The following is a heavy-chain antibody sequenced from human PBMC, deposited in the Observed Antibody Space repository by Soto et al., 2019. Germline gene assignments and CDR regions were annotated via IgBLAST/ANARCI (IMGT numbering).Heavy chain of an antibody. Sequence: ASVKVSCKTSGFVFTSSAVQGVRQARGQRLEWIGWLVVGSGNTHYAQHFQERVTLTRDMSTGTAYMELSSLRSEDTAVYYCAAVPVLRFLKWLPAYFDYWGQGTLVTVSS. V-gene: IGHV1-58*01. D-gene: IGHD3-3*01. J-gene: IGHJ4*02. CDR1: GFVFTSSA. CDR3: AAVPVLRFLKWLPAYFDY. CDR2: LVVGSGNT.